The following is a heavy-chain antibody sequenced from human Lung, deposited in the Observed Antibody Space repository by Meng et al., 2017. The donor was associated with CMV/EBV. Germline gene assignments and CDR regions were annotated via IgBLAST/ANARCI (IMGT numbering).Heavy chain of an antibody. CDR3: ARNGQKTGTPSDY. J-gene: IGHJ4*01. V-gene: IGHV3-48*03. CDR2: ISTSGSTM. CDR1: GFTFSNYE. Sequence: SLKISXAASGFTFSNYEMNWVRQAPGQGLEWVSYISTSGSTMYYADSVKGRFTVSRDNAQNTLYLQMKSLRAKDTAVYYCARNGQKTGTPSDYWGHGTPVTVSS. D-gene: IGHD1-1*01.